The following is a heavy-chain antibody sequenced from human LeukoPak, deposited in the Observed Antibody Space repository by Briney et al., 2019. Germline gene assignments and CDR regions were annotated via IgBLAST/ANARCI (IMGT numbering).Heavy chain of an antibody. CDR2: IYPGDSDT. CDR1: GYSFTSYW. V-gene: IGHV5-51*01. Sequence: GESLKISCKGSGYSFTSYWIGWVRQMPGKGLEWTGIIYPGDSDTRYSPSFQGQVTISADKSITTAYLQWSSLKASDTAIYYCARGLGYYYYYLDVWGKGTTVTVSS. J-gene: IGHJ6*03. CDR3: ARGLGYYYYYLDV.